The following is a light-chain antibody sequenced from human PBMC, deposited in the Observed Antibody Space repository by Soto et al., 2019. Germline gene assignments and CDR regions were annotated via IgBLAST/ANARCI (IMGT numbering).Light chain of an antibody. CDR2: KAS. J-gene: IGKJ1*01. CDR3: QQFNNYPWT. V-gene: IGKV1-5*03. Sequence: SASVGDRVTITCRASQSISSWLAWYQQKPGKAPKLLIYKASSLESGVPSRFSGSGSGTEFTLTISSLQPDDFATYYCQQFNNYPWTFSQWTKVDIK. CDR1: QSISSW.